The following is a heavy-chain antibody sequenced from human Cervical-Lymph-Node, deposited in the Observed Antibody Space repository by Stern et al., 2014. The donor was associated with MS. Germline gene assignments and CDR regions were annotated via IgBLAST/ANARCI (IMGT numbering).Heavy chain of an antibody. CDR3: VRDQGGIAAT. V-gene: IGHV1-69*01. Sequence: QMPLVQSGAEVKKPGSSMKVSCKASGGTFSTIEISWVRQAPGQGLEWLGGISPLFGTTHYAQKVQGRATIVADESTNTVNMKLSSLRSEDTAVYYCVRDQGGIAATWGQGTQVTVSS. D-gene: IGHD6-13*01. CDR1: GGTFSTIE. J-gene: IGHJ4*02. CDR2: ISPLFGTT.